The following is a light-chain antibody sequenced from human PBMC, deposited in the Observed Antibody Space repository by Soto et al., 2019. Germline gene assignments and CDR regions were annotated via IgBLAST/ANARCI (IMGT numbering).Light chain of an antibody. J-gene: IGKJ3*01. Sequence: EIVLTQSPGTLSLSPGERATLSCRPSQSITSNNLAWYQHKPGQPPRLLMYGAFHRASGIPDRFSGSGSGTDFTLTITRLEPEDFAVYXCXQYGSSPFSFGPGTKVDIK. V-gene: IGKV3-20*01. CDR2: GAF. CDR3: XQYGSSPFS. CDR1: QSITSNN.